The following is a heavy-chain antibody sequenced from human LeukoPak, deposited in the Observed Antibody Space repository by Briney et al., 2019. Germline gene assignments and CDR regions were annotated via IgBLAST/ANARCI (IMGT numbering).Heavy chain of an antibody. V-gene: IGHV3-11*04. CDR3: ARDRLSIAAAGTSFDY. Sequence: PGGSLRLSCAASGFTFSDYYMSWIRQAPGKGLEWVSGISGSGGSTYYADSVKGRFTTSRDNAKNSLYLQMNSLRAEDTAVYYCARDRLSIAAAGTSFDYWGQGTLVTVSS. J-gene: IGHJ4*02. CDR1: GFTFSDYY. CDR2: ISGSGGST. D-gene: IGHD6-13*01.